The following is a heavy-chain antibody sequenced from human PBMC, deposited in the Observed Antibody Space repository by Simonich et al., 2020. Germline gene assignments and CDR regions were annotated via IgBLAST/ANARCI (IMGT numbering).Heavy chain of an antibody. D-gene: IGHD3-22*01. V-gene: IGHV3-23*01. J-gene: IGHJ3*02. Sequence: GGGLVLPGGSLRLSCAASGFTFSSYAMSWVRQAPGKGLEWVSAISGSGGSTYYADSGKGRFTISRDNSKNTLYLQMNSLRAEDTAVYYCAKDLGERITMIVVVIDAFDIWGQGTMVTVSS. CDR1: GFTFSSYA. CDR3: AKDLGERITMIVVVIDAFDI. CDR2: ISGSGGST.